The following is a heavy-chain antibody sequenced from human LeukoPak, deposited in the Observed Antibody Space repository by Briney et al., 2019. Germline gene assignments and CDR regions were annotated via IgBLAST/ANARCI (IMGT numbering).Heavy chain of an antibody. CDR2: ISAYNGNT. V-gene: IGHV1-18*01. Sequence: EASVKVSCKASGYTFTSYGISWVRQAPGQGLEWMGWISAYNGNTNYAQKLQGRVTMTTDTSTSTAYMELSSLRSEDTAVYYCARDGGGGSWHPYYYYYMDVWGKGTTVTVSS. J-gene: IGHJ6*03. CDR3: ARDGGGGSWHPYYYYYMDV. D-gene: IGHD2-15*01. CDR1: GYTFTSYG.